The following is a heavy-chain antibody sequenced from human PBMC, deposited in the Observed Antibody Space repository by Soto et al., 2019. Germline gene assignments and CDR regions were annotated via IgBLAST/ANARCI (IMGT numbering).Heavy chain of an antibody. J-gene: IGHJ4*02. D-gene: IGHD3-9*01. CDR3: ARATRTYYDILTGYYIGDNADY. CDR2: ISAYNGNT. Sequence: QVQLVQSGAEVKKPGASVKVSCKASGYTFTSYGISWVRQAPGQGLEWMGWISAYNGNTNYAQKLQGRVTMTTDTSTSTAYMELRSLRSDDTAVYYCARATRTYYDILTGYYIGDNADYWGQGTLVTVSS. V-gene: IGHV1-18*01. CDR1: GYTFTSYG.